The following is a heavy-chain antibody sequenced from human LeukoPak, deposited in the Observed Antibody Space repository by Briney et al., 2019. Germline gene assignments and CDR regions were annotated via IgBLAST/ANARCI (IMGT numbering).Heavy chain of an antibody. D-gene: IGHD1-14*01. CDR1: GFTFSSYA. V-gene: IGHV3-23*01. J-gene: IGHJ3*02. CDR3: AKLVYKASDAFDI. Sequence: GGSLRLSCAASGFTFSSYAMSWVRQAPGKGLEWVSAISGSGGSTYYADSVKGRFTISKDNSKNTLYLQMNSLRAEDTAVYYCAKLVYKASDAFDIWGQGTMVTVSS. CDR2: ISGSGGST.